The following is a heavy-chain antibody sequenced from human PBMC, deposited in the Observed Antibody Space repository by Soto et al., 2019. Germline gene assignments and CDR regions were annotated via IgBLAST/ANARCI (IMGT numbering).Heavy chain of an antibody. D-gene: IGHD6-6*01. Sequence: QLLESGPGLVKPSETLSLTCTVAGGSISSSSYYWGWIRQPPGKGLEWIGRIYYSGSTYYNPSLKSRVTISVDTSKNQFSLKLTSVTAADTAVYYCARRIAARLLGTNWFDPWGQGTLVTVSS. CDR2: IYYSGST. J-gene: IGHJ5*02. CDR1: GGSISSSSYY. CDR3: ARRIAARLLGTNWFDP. V-gene: IGHV4-39*01.